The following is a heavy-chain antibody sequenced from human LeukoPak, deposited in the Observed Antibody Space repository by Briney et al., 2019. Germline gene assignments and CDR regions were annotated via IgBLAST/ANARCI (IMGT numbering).Heavy chain of an antibody. CDR3: ARDLGSSPYDAFDI. CDR1: GFTFRSYW. D-gene: IGHD7-27*01. V-gene: IGHV3-74*01. J-gene: IGHJ3*02. CDR2: INSDGSST. Sequence: GGSLRLSCAGSGFTFRSYWMHWVRQAPGKGLVWVLRINSDGSSTSYANSVKGRFTISRDNAKNSLYLQMNSLRAEDTAVYYCARDLGSSPYDAFDIWGQGTMVTVSS.